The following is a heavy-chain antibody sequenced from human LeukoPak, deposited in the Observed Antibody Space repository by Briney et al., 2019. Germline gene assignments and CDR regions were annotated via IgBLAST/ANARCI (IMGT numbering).Heavy chain of an antibody. CDR2: INSSSGGI. Sequence: GASVTVSCTSSGYTFTGYYMHWVRPAPAQGLEWMGWINSSSGGINNAQKFQGRVTQTRDTAISAAYMELSRLRADDTAVYYGARGVCYCSGGSCRQTSTWGQGTLVTVSS. D-gene: IGHD2-15*01. CDR3: ARGVCYCSGGSCRQTST. V-gene: IGHV1-2*02. CDR1: GYTFTGYY. J-gene: IGHJ5*02.